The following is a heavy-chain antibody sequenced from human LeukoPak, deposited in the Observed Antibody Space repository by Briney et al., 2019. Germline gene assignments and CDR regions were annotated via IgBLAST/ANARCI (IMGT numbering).Heavy chain of an antibody. V-gene: IGHV3-30-3*01. CDR3: ARDGGQGMEY. J-gene: IGHJ4*02. CDR2: ISYDGSNK. D-gene: IGHD1-14*01. Sequence: GGSLRLSCAASGFTFSSYAMHWVRQAPGKGLEWVAVISYDGSNKYYADSVKGRFTISRDNSKNTLYLQMNNLRAEDTAVYYCARDGGQGMEYWGQGTLVTVSS. CDR1: GFTFSSYA.